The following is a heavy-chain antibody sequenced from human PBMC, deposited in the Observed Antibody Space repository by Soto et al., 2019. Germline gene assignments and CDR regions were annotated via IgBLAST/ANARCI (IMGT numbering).Heavy chain of an antibody. V-gene: IGHV1-69*13. CDR3: ARGRVASRRGFYYFDY. D-gene: IGHD1-26*01. Sequence: SVKVSCKASGGTFSSYAISWVRQAPGQGLEWMGGIIPIFGTANYAQKFQGRVTITADESTSTAYMELSSLRSEDTAVYYCARGRVASRRGFYYFDYWGQGTLVTVS. CDR1: GGTFSSYA. J-gene: IGHJ4*02. CDR2: IIPIFGTA.